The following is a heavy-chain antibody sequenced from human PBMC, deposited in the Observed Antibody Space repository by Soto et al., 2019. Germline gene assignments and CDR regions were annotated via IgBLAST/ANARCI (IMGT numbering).Heavy chain of an antibody. D-gene: IGHD3-10*01. CDR2: IWYDGSNK. CDR1: GFTFSSYG. Sequence: GGSLRLSCAASGFTFSSYGMHWVRQAPGKGLEWVAVIWYDGSNKYYADSVKGRFTISRDNSKNTLYLQMNSLRAEDTAVYYCARYWPGSDYYGSGSYDAFDIWGQGTMVTVSS. CDR3: ARYWPGSDYYGSGSYDAFDI. J-gene: IGHJ3*02. V-gene: IGHV3-33*01.